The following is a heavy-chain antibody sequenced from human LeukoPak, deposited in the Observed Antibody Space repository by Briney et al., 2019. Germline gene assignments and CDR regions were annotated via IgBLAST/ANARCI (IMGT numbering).Heavy chain of an antibody. V-gene: IGHV3-23*01. D-gene: IGHD3-22*01. CDR2: ISGSGGST. CDR1: GFTFSSYA. J-gene: IGHJ3*02. CDR3: AKDGYYASDAFDI. Sequence: GGSLRLFCAASGFTFSSYAMSWVRQAPGKGLEWVSAISGSGGSTYYADSVKGRFTISRDNSKKTLYLKMNSLRAEDTAVYYCAKDGYYASDAFDIWGQGTMVTVSS.